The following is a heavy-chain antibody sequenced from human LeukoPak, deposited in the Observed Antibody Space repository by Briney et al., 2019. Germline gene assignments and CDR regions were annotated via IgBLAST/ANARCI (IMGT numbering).Heavy chain of an antibody. V-gene: IGHV4-59*01. CDR2: IYYSGST. Sequence: SETLSLTCTVSGGSISSYYWSWIXQPPGXXXXWXGYIYYSGSTNYNPSLKSRVTISVDTSKNQFSLKLSSVTAADTAVYYCARVDYKQCYFDYWGQGTLVTVSS. D-gene: IGHD4/OR15-4a*01. J-gene: IGHJ4*02. CDR3: ARVDYKQCYFDY. CDR1: GGSISSYY.